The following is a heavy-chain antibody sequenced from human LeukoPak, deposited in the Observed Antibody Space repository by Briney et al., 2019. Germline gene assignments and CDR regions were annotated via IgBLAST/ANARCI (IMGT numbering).Heavy chain of an antibody. CDR2: IHYSGST. CDR1: GASIDRDSHY. CDR3: ARHSHGSGSYRRFDN. D-gene: IGHD3-10*01. Sequence: PSETLSLTCTVSGASIDRDSHYWGWIRQPPGKGLERIGSIHYSGSTYCDPALKSRVIISVDTSKNQFSLMLSSVTAADTAVYFCARHSHGSGSYRRFDNWGQGTLVTVSS. J-gene: IGHJ4*02. V-gene: IGHV4-39*01.